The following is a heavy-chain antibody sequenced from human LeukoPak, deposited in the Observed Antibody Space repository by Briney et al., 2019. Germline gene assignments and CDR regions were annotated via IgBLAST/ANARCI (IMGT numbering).Heavy chain of an antibody. D-gene: IGHD5-24*01. Sequence: GGSLRLSCAASGSAFSSYSVHWVRQAPGKGLEWVSYISSLSQTRYYADSVQGRFTISRDNAKNSLYLQMNSLRDEDTAVYYCARGDRDGYNYLFDSWGQGTLVTVSS. CDR3: ARGDRDGYNYLFDS. CDR1: GSAFSSYS. V-gene: IGHV3-48*02. CDR2: ISSLSQTR. J-gene: IGHJ4*02.